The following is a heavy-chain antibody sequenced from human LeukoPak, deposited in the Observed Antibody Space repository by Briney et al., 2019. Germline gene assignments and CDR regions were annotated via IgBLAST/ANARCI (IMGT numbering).Heavy chain of an antibody. J-gene: IGHJ4*02. Sequence: GGSLRLSCEGSGFTFSNYWMGWVRQAPGKGLVWVSQINSDGSSTNYADSVKGRFTISRDNAKNTLYLQMNSLRVEDTAVYYCARDLPLYYYGSGSYLIDYWGQGTLVTVSS. V-gene: IGHV3-74*01. CDR1: GFTFSNYW. CDR2: INSDGSST. D-gene: IGHD3-10*01. CDR3: ARDLPLYYYGSGSYLIDY.